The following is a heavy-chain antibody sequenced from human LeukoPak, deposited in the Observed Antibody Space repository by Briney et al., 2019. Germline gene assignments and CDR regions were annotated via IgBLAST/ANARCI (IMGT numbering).Heavy chain of an antibody. CDR2: ISGSGDST. Sequence: QSGASPRLSCAASGFTFTNYAMSWVRQAPGKGLEWVSAISGSGDSTHYADSVKGRFSISRDNSKNTLYLQMNSLRAEDTAVYYCAKSQGYYYGSGSYRPSSYYYYGMDVWGQGTTVTVSS. CDR1: GFTFTNYA. CDR3: AKSQGYYYGSGSYRPSSYYYYGMDV. D-gene: IGHD3-10*01. V-gene: IGHV3-23*01. J-gene: IGHJ6*02.